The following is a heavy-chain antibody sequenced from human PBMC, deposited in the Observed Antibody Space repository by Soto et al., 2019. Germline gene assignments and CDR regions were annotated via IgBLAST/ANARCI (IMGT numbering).Heavy chain of an antibody. V-gene: IGHV3-7*01. CDR2: INQDGSKK. J-gene: IGHJ4*02. CDR3: SRSLNS. CDR1: GVTFSTYW. Sequence: GGSLRLSCAASGVTFSTYWMDWVRQTPGKGLEWVANINQDGSKKNYVDSVKGRFTISRDNAKNSLYLQMSSLTAEDSALYYCSRSLNSWGQGTLVTVSS.